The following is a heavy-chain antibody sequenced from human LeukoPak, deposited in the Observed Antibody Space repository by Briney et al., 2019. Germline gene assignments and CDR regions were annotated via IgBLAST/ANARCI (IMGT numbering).Heavy chain of an antibody. CDR3: ARRGGSSSRRSPIDY. CDR2: IKQDGSQG. Sequence: GGSLRLSCTASGFTFSDYWMTWVRQAPGKGPEWVANIKQDGSQGYYMDSVRGRFTISRDNAKNSLFLQMNGLRAEDTAVYYCARRGGSSSRRSPIDYWGQGTLVTVSS. V-gene: IGHV3-7*01. D-gene: IGHD6-6*01. J-gene: IGHJ4*02. CDR1: GFTFSDYW.